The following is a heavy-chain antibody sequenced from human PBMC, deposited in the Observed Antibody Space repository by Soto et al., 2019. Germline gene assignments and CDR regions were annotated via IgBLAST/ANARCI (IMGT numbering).Heavy chain of an antibody. CDR1: GFTLSSHG. CDR3: AKADYSQTYFDY. J-gene: IGHJ4*02. V-gene: IGHV3-30*18. CDR2: ISYDGSNK. D-gene: IGHD2-15*01. Sequence: QVQLVESGGGVVQPGRSLRLSCAASGFTLSSHGMHWVRQAPGKGLEWVAVISYDGSNKYYADSVKGRFIISRDNSKNTLYLQMNSLRAEDTAVYYCAKADYSQTYFDYWGQGTLVTVSS.